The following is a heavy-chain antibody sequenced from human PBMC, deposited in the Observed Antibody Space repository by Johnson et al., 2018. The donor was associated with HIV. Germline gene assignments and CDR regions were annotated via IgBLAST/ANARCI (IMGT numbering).Heavy chain of an antibody. V-gene: IGHV3-30*04. D-gene: IGHD1-26*01. CDR3: ARVPPWALGATGWLDAFDI. CDR2: ISYDGRHK. CDR1: GFTFSSYA. J-gene: IGHJ3*02. Sequence: QVQLVESGGGVVQPGRSLRLSCAASGFTFSSYAMHWVRQAPGKGPEWVAVISYDGRHKYYAHSVKGRFTTSTDNSKNPLYLQMNSLRAEDTAVYYCARVPPWALGATGWLDAFDIWGQGTMVTVSS.